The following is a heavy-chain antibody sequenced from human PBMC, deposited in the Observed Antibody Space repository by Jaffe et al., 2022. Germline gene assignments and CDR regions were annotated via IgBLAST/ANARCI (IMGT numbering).Heavy chain of an antibody. Sequence: QITLKESGPTLVKPTQTLTLTCTFSGFSLSTSGVGVGWIRQPPGKALEWLALIYWNDDKRYSPSLKSRLTITKDTSKNQVVLTMTNMDPVDTATYYCAHRGDVLRFLEWSHFDYWGQGTLVTVSS. CDR1: GFSLSTSGVG. CDR2: IYWNDDK. CDR3: AHRGDVLRFLEWSHFDY. D-gene: IGHD3-3*01. V-gene: IGHV2-5*01. J-gene: IGHJ4*02.